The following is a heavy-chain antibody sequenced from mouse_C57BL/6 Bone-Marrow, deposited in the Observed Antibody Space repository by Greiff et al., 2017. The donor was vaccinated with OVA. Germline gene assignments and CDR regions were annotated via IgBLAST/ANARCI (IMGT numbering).Heavy chain of an antibody. D-gene: IGHD2-4*01. CDR1: GYTFTDYN. CDR2: INSNNGGT. V-gene: IGHV1-18*01. J-gene: IGHJ3*01. CDR3: ARGGYYDDDGGAWFAY. Sequence: VQLQQSGPELAKPGASVKIPCKASGYTFTDYNMDWVKQSHGKSLEWIGDINSNNGGTIYNQKFKGKATLTVDKSSRTAYMERRSLTSEDTAVYYCARGGYYDDDGGAWFAYWGQGTLVTVSA.